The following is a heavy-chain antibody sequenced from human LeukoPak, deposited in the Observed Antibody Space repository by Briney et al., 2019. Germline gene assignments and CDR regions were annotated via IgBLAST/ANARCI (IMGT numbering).Heavy chain of an antibody. CDR2: INPNSGGT. CDR3: ARGVSKHDYGDYVDY. CDR1: GYTFTGYY. Sequence: ASVKVSCKASGYTFTGYYMHWVRQAPGQGLEWMGWINPNSGGTNYAQKFQGRVTMTRDTSISTAYMELSRLRSDDTAVYYCARGVSKHDYGDYVDYWGQGTLVTVSS. J-gene: IGHJ4*02. V-gene: IGHV1-2*02. D-gene: IGHD4-17*01.